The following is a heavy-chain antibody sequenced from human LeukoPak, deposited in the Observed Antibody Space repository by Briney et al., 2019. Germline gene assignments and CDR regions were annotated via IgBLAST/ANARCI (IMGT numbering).Heavy chain of an antibody. CDR2: IRYDGSNK. V-gene: IGHV3-30*02. Sequence: GGSLRLSCAASGFTFSSYGMHWVRQAPGNGLEGVAFIRYDGSNKYYADSVKGRFTISRDNSKNTLYLQMNSLRAEDTAVYYCAKDIGDTAMVTQGYWGQGTLVTVSS. J-gene: IGHJ4*02. CDR3: AKDIGDTAMVTQGY. D-gene: IGHD5-18*01. CDR1: GFTFSSYG.